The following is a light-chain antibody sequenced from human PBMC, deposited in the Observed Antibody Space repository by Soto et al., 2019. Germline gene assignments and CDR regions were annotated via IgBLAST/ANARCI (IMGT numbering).Light chain of an antibody. J-gene: IGKJ5*01. CDR1: QSVSRNY. Sequence: EIVLTQSPGTLSLSPGEGATLSCRASQSVSRNYLAWYQQKPGQAPRLLIYTASRRATGIPDRFSGSGSGTDFTLTISRLEPEDSAVYYCQQYSRAPITFAQGTRLEIK. CDR3: QQYSRAPIT. V-gene: IGKV3-20*01. CDR2: TAS.